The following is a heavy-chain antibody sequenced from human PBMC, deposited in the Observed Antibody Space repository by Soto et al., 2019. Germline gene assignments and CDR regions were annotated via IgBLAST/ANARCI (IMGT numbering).Heavy chain of an antibody. CDR3: AREEAAAAGEYNWFDP. J-gene: IGHJ5*02. V-gene: IGHV1-69*13. Sequence: GASVKVSCKASGVTFSSYAISWVRQAPGQGLEWMGGIIPIFGTANYAQKFQGRVTITADESTSTAYMELSSLRSEDTAVYYCAREEAAAAGEYNWFDPWGQGTLVTVSS. D-gene: IGHD6-13*01. CDR1: GVTFSSYA. CDR2: IIPIFGTA.